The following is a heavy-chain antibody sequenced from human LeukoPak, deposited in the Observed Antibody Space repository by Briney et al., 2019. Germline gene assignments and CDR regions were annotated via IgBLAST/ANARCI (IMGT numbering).Heavy chain of an antibody. CDR1: GGSFSGYY. D-gene: IGHD6-13*01. J-gene: IGHJ5*02. CDR2: INHSGST. Sequence: PSETLSLTCAVYGGSFSGYYWSWIRQPPGKGLEWIGEINHSGSTNYNPSLKSRVTISVDTSKNQFSLKLSSVTAADTAVYYCARLKPRYSSSAKWFDPWGQGTLVTVSS. V-gene: IGHV4-34*01. CDR3: ARLKPRYSSSAKWFDP.